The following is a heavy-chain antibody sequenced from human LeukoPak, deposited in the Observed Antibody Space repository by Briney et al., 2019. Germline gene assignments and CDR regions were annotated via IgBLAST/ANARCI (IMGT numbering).Heavy chain of an antibody. V-gene: IGHV3-15*01. D-gene: IGHD2-2*01. CDR3: TEAQLLSLDY. Sequence: GGSLRLSCAASGFTFSNAWMSWVRQAPGKGLEWVGRIRSNTDGGTTDYAAPVKGRFTISRDDSKNTLYLQMNSLKTEDTAVYYCTEAQLLSLDYWGQRTLVTVSS. CDR2: IRSNTDGGTT. CDR1: GFTFSNAW. J-gene: IGHJ4*02.